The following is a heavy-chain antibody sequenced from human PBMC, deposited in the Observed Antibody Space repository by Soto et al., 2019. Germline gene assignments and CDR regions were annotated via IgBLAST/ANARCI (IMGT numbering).Heavy chain of an antibody. CDR3: ARGRPVPY. CDR2: VNQDGGEK. Sequence: EVQLVESGGGXXXXGGSXXXXXAASGFTFSSYWMSWVRQAPGKGLEWVANVNQDGGEKFYVGSVKGRFTISRDNAMNSLYLQMNSLRAEDTAVYYCARGRPVPYWGQGTLVTVSS. V-gene: IGHV3-7*01. CDR1: GFTFSSYW. J-gene: IGHJ4*02. D-gene: IGHD3-10*01.